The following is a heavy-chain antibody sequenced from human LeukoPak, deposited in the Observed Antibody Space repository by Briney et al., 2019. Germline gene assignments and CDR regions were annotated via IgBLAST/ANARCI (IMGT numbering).Heavy chain of an antibody. CDR1: GGTFSSYA. Sequence: SVKVSCKASGGTFSSYAISWVRQAPGQGLEWMGGIIPIFGTANYAQKFQGRVTITTDEPTSTAYMELSSLRSEDTAVYYCAILGQRGYSYGFHYWGQGTLVTVSS. D-gene: IGHD5-18*01. CDR2: IIPIFGTA. CDR3: AILGQRGYSYGFHY. J-gene: IGHJ4*02. V-gene: IGHV1-69*05.